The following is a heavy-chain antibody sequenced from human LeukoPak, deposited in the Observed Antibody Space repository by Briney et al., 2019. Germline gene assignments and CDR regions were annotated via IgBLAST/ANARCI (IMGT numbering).Heavy chain of an antibody. Sequence: ASMKVSCKASGYTFTSYDINWVRQATGQGLEWMGWMNPNSGNTGYAQKFQGRVTMTRNTSISTAYMELSSLRSEDTAVYYCARGRRAGVYRRNSSGYYYYMDVWGKGTTVTISS. D-gene: IGHD3-22*01. CDR3: ARGRRAGVYRRNSSGYYYYMDV. J-gene: IGHJ6*03. CDR1: GYTFTSYD. V-gene: IGHV1-8*01. CDR2: MNPNSGNT.